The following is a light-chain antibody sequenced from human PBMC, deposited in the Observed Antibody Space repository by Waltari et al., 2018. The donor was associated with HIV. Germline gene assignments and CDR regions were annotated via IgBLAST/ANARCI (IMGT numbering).Light chain of an antibody. Sequence: DIVMTQSPDSLAVSLGERATINCKSSQSVLYSSNNKNYLTWYQQKPGQPPKLLISWASTRESGVPDRFSGSGSGTDFTLTISSLQAEDVAVYYCQQYYSPPWSFGQGTKVEI. V-gene: IGKV4-1*01. CDR2: WAS. CDR3: QQYYSPPWS. J-gene: IGKJ1*01. CDR1: QSVLYSSNNKNY.